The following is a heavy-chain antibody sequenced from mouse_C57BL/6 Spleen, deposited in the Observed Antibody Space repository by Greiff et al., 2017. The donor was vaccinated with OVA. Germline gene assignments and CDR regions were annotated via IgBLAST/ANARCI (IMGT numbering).Heavy chain of an antibody. V-gene: IGHV5-16*01. CDR1: GFTFSDYY. Sequence: EVQVVESEGGLVQPGRSMKLSCTASGFTFSDYYMAWVRQVPEKGLEWVANINYDGSSTYYLDSLKSRFIISRDNARNILYLQMSSLKSEDTDTYGSAREGGTVVDAMDYWGQGTSVTVSS. J-gene: IGHJ4*01. CDR2: INYDGSST. CDR3: AREGGTVVDAMDY. D-gene: IGHD1-1*01.